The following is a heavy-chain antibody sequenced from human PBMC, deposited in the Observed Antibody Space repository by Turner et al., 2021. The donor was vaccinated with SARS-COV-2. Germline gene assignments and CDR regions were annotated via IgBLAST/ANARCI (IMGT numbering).Heavy chain of an antibody. CDR3: ARPIPSYSSGWYGCYFDY. J-gene: IGHJ4*02. Sequence: QVQLVESGGGVVQPGRSLRLSCAASGFTVSSYGMHWVRQAPGKGLEWVAFLWYDGSNRDYADSVKGRFTISRDNSKNTLSLQMNSLRAEDTAVYYCARPIPSYSSGWYGCYFDYWGQGTLVTVSS. CDR2: LWYDGSNR. CDR1: GFTVSSYG. V-gene: IGHV3-33*01. D-gene: IGHD6-19*01.